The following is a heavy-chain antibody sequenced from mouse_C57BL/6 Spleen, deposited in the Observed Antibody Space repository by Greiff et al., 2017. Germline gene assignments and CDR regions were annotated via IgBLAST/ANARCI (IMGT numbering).Heavy chain of an antibody. J-gene: IGHJ2*01. CDR2: IYPGSGST. CDR1: GYTFTSYW. Sequence: QVQLQQPGAELVKPGASVKMSCKASGYTFTSYWITWVKQRPGQGLEWIGDIYPGSGSTNYNEKFKSKATLTVDTSSSTAYMQLSSLKSEDSAVYYCAREKRESLLPPYFDYWGQGTTLTVSS. D-gene: IGHD2-1*01. V-gene: IGHV1-55*01. CDR3: AREKRESLLPPYFDY.